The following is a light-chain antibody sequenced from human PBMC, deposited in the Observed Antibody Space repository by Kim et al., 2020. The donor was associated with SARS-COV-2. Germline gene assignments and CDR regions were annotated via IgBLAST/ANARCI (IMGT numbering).Light chain of an antibody. CDR2: DKG. CDR3: QSYDDGLNNYV. CDR1: STNIGAGYD. Sequence: RVAITCTGRSTNIGAGYDVHCYQQVPGAAPKLLIYDKGDRPSGVPDRFSGCKSGTSASLAIAGLLAEDDADYYYQSYDDGLNNYVFGSGTKVTVL. J-gene: IGLJ1*01. V-gene: IGLV1-40*01.